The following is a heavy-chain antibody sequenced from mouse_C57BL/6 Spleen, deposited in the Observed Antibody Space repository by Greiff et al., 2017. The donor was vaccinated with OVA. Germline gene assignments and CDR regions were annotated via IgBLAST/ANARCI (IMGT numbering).Heavy chain of an antibody. CDR1: GYTFTSYG. J-gene: IGHJ2*01. D-gene: IGHD2-4*01. V-gene: IGHV1-81*01. CDR3: ARGGDYDGFDY. CDR2: IYPRSGNT. Sequence: VQRVESGAELARPGASVKLSCKASGYTFTSYGISWVKQRTGQGLEWIGEIYPRSGNTYYNEKFKGKATLTADKSSSTAYMELRSLTSEDSAVYFCARGGDYDGFDYWGQGTTLTVSS.